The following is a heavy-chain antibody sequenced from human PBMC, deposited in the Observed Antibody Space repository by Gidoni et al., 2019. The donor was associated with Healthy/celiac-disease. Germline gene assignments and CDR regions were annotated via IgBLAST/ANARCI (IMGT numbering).Heavy chain of an antibody. D-gene: IGHD3-22*01. CDR3: ARDLDGYWFDP. Sequence: EVQLVESGGGLVQPGGSLRLSCAASGFTVSSNYMSWVRQAPGKGLEWVSVIYSGGSTYYADSVKGRFTISRDNSKNTLYLQMNSLRAEDTAVYYCARDLDGYWFDPWGQGTLVTVSS. J-gene: IGHJ5*02. CDR2: IYSGGST. CDR1: GFTVSSNY. V-gene: IGHV3-66*01.